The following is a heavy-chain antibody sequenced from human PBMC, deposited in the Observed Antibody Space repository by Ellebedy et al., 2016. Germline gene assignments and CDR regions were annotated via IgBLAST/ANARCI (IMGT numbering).Heavy chain of an antibody. CDR3: ARDRGGYSYGLDAFDI. CDR1: GFTFSSYS. Sequence: GGSLRLSXAASGFTFSSYSMNWVRQAPGKGLEWVSYISSSSSTIYYADSVKGRFTISRDNAKNSLYLQMNSLRAEDTAVYYCARDRGGYSYGLDAFDIWGQGTMVTVSS. J-gene: IGHJ3*02. D-gene: IGHD5-18*01. CDR2: ISSSSSTI. V-gene: IGHV3-48*04.